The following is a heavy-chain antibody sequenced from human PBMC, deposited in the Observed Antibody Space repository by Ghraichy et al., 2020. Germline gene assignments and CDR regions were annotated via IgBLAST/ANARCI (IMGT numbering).Heavy chain of an antibody. V-gene: IGHV3-48*02. CDR1: GFTFSSHS. D-gene: IGHD4-23*01. CDR3: ARDRGGPGEDYGGYSWPDS. J-gene: IGHJ4*02. Sequence: GGSLRLSCAASGFTFSSHSMNWVRQAPGKGLEWVSYISRSSSTKYYADSVKGRITISRDNAKSSLYLQMNSLRDEDTAVYYCARDRGGPGEDYGGYSWPDSWGQGTLATVSS. CDR2: ISRSSSTK.